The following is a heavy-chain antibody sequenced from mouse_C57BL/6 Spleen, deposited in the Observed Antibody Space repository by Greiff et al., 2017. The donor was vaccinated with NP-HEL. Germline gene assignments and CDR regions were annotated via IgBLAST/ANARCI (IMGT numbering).Heavy chain of an antibody. V-gene: IGHV1-52*01. D-gene: IGHD1-1*01. Sequence: QVQLQQPGAELVRPGSSVKLSCKASGYTFTSYWMHWVKQRPIQGLEWIGNIDPSDSETHYNQKFKDKATLTVDKSSSTAYMQLSSLTSEYSAVYYCARGGDYYGSRDAMDYWGQGTSVTVSS. CDR1: GYTFTSYW. CDR3: ARGGDYYGSRDAMDY. CDR2: IDPSDSET. J-gene: IGHJ4*01.